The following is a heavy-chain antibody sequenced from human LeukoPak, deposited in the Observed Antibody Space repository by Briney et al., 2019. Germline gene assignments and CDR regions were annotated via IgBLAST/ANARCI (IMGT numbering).Heavy chain of an antibody. Sequence: GGSLRLSCACSGFTFITYSMNWVRQAPGKGLEWVAYIAHHGSNKYYADSVKGRFTISRDNSKRTLYLQMNNLRADDTAVYYCAKDGSWSCTDWGQGALVTVSS. D-gene: IGHD2-8*02. CDR1: GFTFITYS. CDR2: IAHHGSNK. CDR3: AKDGSWSCTD. V-gene: IGHV3-30*02. J-gene: IGHJ4*02.